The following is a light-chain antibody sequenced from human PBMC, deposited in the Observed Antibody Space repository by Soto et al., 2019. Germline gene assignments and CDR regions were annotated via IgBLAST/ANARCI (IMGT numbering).Light chain of an antibody. CDR3: LQYYNFSWT. CDR2: AAS. Sequence: AIQMTQSPSSLSASVGDRVAISCRASQDIRNTLAWYQQKPGEALKLLIFAASNLQSGVPSRFSGSGSVTDFTLAITGLQPEDFATYYCLQYYNFSWTFGQGTKVDIK. J-gene: IGKJ1*01. V-gene: IGKV1-6*01. CDR1: QDIRNT.